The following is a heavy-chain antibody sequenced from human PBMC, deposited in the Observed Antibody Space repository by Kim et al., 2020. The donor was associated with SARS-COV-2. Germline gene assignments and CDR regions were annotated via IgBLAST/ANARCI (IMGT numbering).Heavy chain of an antibody. CDR1: GGSISSGGYY. V-gene: IGHV4-31*03. Sequence: SETLSLTCTVSGGSISSGGYYWSWIRQHPGKGLEWIGYIYYSGSTYYNPSLKSRVTISVDTSKNQFSLKLSSVTAADTAVYYCASANWNYGWFDPWGQGTLVTVSS. CDR2: IYYSGST. CDR3: ASANWNYGWFDP. J-gene: IGHJ5*02. D-gene: IGHD1-7*01.